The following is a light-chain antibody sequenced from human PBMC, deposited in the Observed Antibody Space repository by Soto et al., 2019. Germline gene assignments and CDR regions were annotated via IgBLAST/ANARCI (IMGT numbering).Light chain of an antibody. CDR3: GTWDSSLSAVV. CDR1: SSNIGNNY. CDR2: DNN. V-gene: IGLV1-51*01. Sequence: QSVLTQPPSVSAAPGQKVTISCSGSSSNIGNNYVSWYQQSPGTAPKLLIYDNNKRPSGIPDRFSGSKSGTSATLDITGLQTGDEADYYCGTWDSSLSAVVFGGGTQLTVL. J-gene: IGLJ2*01.